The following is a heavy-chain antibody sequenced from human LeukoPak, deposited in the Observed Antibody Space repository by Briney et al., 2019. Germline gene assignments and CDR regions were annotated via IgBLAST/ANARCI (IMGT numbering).Heavy chain of an antibody. CDR2: ISGSGGSS. J-gene: IGHJ4*02. V-gene: IGHV3-23*01. Sequence: SGGSLRLSCAASGFTFSSYGMSWVRQAPGKGLEWVSAISGSGGSSYYADSVKGRFTISRDNSKNTLYLQMNSLRAEDTAVYYCATHHSLSPTVTPFDYWGQGTLVTVSS. CDR1: GFTFSSYG. D-gene: IGHD4-17*01. CDR3: ATHHSLSPTVTPFDY.